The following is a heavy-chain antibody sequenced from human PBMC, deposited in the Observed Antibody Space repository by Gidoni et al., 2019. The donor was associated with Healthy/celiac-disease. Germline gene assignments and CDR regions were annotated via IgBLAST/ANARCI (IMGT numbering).Heavy chain of an antibody. CDR3: ARDENYINAFDI. CDR2: INSDGRST. V-gene: IGHV3-74*01. J-gene: IGHJ3*02. Sequence: EVQLVESGGGLVQPGGYLRLSCEASGVTFSSYWMHWVRQAPGKGLVWVSRINSDGRSTSYAASVTGRFTISRDNAKNTLYLQMNSLRAEDTAVYYCARDENYINAFDIWGQGTMVTVSS. D-gene: IGHD1-7*01. CDR1: GVTFSSYW.